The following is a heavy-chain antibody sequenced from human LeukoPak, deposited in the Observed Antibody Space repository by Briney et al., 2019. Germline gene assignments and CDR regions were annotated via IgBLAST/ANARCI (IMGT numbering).Heavy chain of an antibody. D-gene: IGHD4-17*01. CDR3: ARHPSVTTFLFDF. CDR1: GFTFSTYW. J-gene: IGHJ4*02. CDR2: IRPDGSEK. Sequence: GGSLRLSCSASGFTFSTYWMSWVRQAPGKGLEWVANIRPDGSEKYYVDSVKGRLTISRDNAKNSLSLQMNSLRAEDTAVYYCARHPSVTTFLFDFWGQGTLVTVSS. V-gene: IGHV3-7*01.